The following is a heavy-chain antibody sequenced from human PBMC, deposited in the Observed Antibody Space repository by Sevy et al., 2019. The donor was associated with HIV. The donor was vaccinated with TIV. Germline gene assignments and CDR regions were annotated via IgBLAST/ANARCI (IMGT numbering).Heavy chain of an antibody. Sequence: GGSLRLSCAASGFTFSSYIMNWVRQAPGKGLEWVSSISSSSSYIYYADSVKGRFTISRDNAKNSLYLQMNSLRAEDTAVYYCARGSVAARRYFDYWGQGTLVTVSS. CDR1: GFTFSSYI. CDR2: ISSSSSYI. CDR3: ARGSVAARRYFDY. J-gene: IGHJ4*02. V-gene: IGHV3-21*01. D-gene: IGHD6-6*01.